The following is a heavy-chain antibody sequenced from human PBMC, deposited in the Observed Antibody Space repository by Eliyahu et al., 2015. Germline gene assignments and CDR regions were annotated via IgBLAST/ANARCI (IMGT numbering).Heavy chain of an antibody. V-gene: IGHV3-23*01. D-gene: IGHD4-17*01. CDR2: ISGSGGST. CDR3: AKDQGYGDYTWDY. J-gene: IGHJ4*02. Sequence: EVQLLESGGGLVQPGGSLRLSCXASVFTFSXYAMXWXPPGPGKGLEWVSAISGSGGSTYYADSVKGRFTTSRDNSKNTLYLQMNSLRAEDTAVYYCAKDQGYGDYTWDYWGQGTLVTVSS. CDR1: VFTFSXYA.